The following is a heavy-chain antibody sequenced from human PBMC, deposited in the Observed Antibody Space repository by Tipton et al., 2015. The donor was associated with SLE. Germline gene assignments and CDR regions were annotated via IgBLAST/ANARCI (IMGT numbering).Heavy chain of an antibody. CDR3: ARVREDHNYDFDN. CDR1: GFTFSDYY. J-gene: IGHJ4*02. CDR2: ISYNGRT. V-gene: IGHV4-59*01. D-gene: IGHD5-24*01. Sequence: LRLSCTASGFTFSDYYMSWIRQAPGKGLEWIGYISYNGRTNYNPSLKSRVTISVDRSKDQFSLNLNSVTAADTAVYFCARVREDHNYDFDNWGQGTLVTVSS.